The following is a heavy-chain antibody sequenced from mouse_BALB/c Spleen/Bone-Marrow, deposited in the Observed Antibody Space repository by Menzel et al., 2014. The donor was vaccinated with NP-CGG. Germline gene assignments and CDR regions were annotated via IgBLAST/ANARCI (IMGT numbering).Heavy chain of an antibody. CDR3: TRSNLGYWFFDV. V-gene: IGHV1-53*01. Sequence: VKLVESGAELVKPGASVKLSCKASGYTFTSYYMYWVKQRPGQGLEWIGEINPSNCGTNFNEKFKSKATLTVDKSSNTAYVQLSILTSEDSAVYHCTRSNLGYWFFDVWGAGTTVTVPS. D-gene: IGHD3-1*01. CDR1: GYTFTSYY. J-gene: IGHJ1*01. CDR2: INPSNCGT.